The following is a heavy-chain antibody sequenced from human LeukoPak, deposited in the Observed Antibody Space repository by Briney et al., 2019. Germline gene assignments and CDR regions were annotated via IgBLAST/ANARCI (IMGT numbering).Heavy chain of an antibody. CDR3: ARSGYYDILSGYLYFFDY. CDR1: GGSISDTTYF. J-gene: IGHJ4*02. V-gene: IGHV4-39*01. D-gene: IGHD3-9*01. Sequence: SETLSLTCSVSGGSISDTTYFWGWIRQPPGKGLEWIGSIYSSGSTYYNQSLKGRVTVSIDTSRNQFSLKLTSVAAAETAVYYCARSGYYDILSGYLYFFDYWGQGTLVTVSS. CDR2: IYSSGST.